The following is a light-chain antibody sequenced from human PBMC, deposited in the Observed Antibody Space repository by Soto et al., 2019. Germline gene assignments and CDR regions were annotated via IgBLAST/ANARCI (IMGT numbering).Light chain of an antibody. CDR1: SSDVGGYNS. Sequence: QCALTQPASVTGSPGQSITISCTGTSSDVGGYNSVSWYQQYPGKAPKLMIHDVSNRPSGVSNRFSGSKSGNTASLTISGLQAEDEADYYSSSYTSSSSYVFGSVTNVTVL. V-gene: IGLV2-14*01. CDR2: DVS. CDR3: SSYTSSSSYV. J-gene: IGLJ1*01.